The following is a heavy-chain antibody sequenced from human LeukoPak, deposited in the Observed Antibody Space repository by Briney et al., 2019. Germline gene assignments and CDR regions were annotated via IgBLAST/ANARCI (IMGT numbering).Heavy chain of an antibody. Sequence: GGSLTLSCAASGFTVSSYAMNWVRQAPGRGLEWVSGFSGSGGSTYYAHSVKGRFTISRDNSKNTLHLQMNSLRAEDTAVYYCANGNKCTSPNCLGYYYFYMDVWGKGTTVTVSS. CDR1: GFTVSSYA. J-gene: IGHJ6*03. V-gene: IGHV3-23*01. CDR2: FSGSGGST. D-gene: IGHD2-8*01. CDR3: ANGNKCTSPNCLGYYYFYMDV.